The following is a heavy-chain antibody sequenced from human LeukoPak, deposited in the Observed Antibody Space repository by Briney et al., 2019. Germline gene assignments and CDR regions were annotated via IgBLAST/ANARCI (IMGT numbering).Heavy chain of an antibody. CDR2: ISGSGGST. J-gene: IGHJ6*02. CDR3: AKSLTWEPTRGVYYYYYGMDV. Sequence: GGSLRLSCAASGFTFSSYAMHWVRQAPGKGLEWVSAISGSGGSTYYADSVKGRFTISRDNSKNTLYLQMNSLRAEDTAVYYCAKSLTWEPTRGVYYYYYGMDVWGQGTTVTVSS. V-gene: IGHV3-23*01. CDR1: GFTFSSYA. D-gene: IGHD1-26*01.